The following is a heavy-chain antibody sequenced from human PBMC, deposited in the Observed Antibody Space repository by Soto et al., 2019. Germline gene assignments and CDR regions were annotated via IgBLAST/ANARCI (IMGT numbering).Heavy chain of an antibody. V-gene: IGHV2-5*02. CDR2: IYWDDDK. CDR3: AHRSHCSSTSCQVERHRGYFDL. J-gene: IGHJ2*01. Sequence: QITLKESGPPLVKPTQTLTLTCTFSGFSLSTSGVGVGWIRQPPGKALEWLALIYWDDDKRYSPSLKSRLTTPKYPLKYQVVLTMPAMDPVDTATYYCAHRSHCSSTSCQVERHRGYFDLWGRGTLVTVSS. D-gene: IGHD2-2*01. CDR1: GFSLSTSGVG.